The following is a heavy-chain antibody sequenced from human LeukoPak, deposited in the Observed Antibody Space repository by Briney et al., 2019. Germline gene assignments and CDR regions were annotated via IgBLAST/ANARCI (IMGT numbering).Heavy chain of an antibody. D-gene: IGHD1-1*01. V-gene: IGHV4-4*02. CDR1: GGSISSSNW. Sequence: NPSGTLSLTCAVSGGSISSSNWWSWVRQPPGKGLEWIGEIYHSGSTNYNPSLKSRVTISVDTSKNEIFLKLSSVTAADTAVYYCARDSTLDRTYYGMDVWGQGTTVTVSS. CDR2: IYHSGST. CDR3: ARDSTLDRTYYGMDV. J-gene: IGHJ6*02.